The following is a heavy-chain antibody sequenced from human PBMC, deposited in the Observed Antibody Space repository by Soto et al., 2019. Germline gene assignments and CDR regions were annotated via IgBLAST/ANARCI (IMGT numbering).Heavy chain of an antibody. CDR3: AKEMGDYYDSSGSWFDP. CDR1: GFTFSSYV. D-gene: IGHD3-22*01. V-gene: IGHV3-23*01. J-gene: IGHJ5*02. CDR2: ISGSGGNT. Sequence: LRLSCAASGFTFSSYVMSWVRQAPGKGLEWVSAISGSGGNTYYADSVKGRFTISRDNSKNTLFLQMNSLRAEDTALYFCAKEMGDYYDSSGSWFDPWGQGTLVTVSS.